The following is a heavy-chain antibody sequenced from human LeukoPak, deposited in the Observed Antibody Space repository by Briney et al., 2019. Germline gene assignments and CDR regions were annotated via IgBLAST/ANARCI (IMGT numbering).Heavy chain of an antibody. V-gene: IGHV4-39*01. Sequence: PSETLSLTCTVSDDSMSNIHYYWGWLRQPPGKGLEWIVSAHYRGNTYYNPSLQTRLTVSVDTSKNQFSLTLNYLTAADTAVYYCARHSSTTIFGVLMDYYMDVWDKGTTVTVSS. CDR1: DDSMSNIHYY. D-gene: IGHD3-3*01. J-gene: IGHJ6*03. CDR2: AHYRGNT. CDR3: ARHSSTTIFGVLMDYYMDV.